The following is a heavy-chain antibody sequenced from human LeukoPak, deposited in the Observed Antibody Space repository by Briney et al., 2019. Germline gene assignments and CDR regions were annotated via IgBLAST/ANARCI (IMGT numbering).Heavy chain of an antibody. Sequence: GRSLRLSCAASGFTFNDYAMHWVRRAPGKGLEWVSGISWNSGSIGYADSVKGRFTISRDNAKNSLYLQMNSLRAEDTALYYCAKATGSGSYYKGGFDYWGQGTLVTVSS. D-gene: IGHD3-10*01. V-gene: IGHV3-9*01. CDR3: AKATGSGSYYKGGFDY. CDR1: GFTFNDYA. CDR2: ISWNSGSI. J-gene: IGHJ4*02.